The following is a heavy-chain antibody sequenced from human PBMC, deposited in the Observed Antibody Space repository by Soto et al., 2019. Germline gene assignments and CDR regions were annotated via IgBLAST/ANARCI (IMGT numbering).Heavy chain of an antibody. J-gene: IGHJ6*02. D-gene: IGHD3-3*01. CDR1: GGTFSSYA. CDR2: IIPLFGTA. Sequence: YAVKVACKASGGTFSSYAISWVRQAPGQGLEWMGGIIPLFGTANYAQKFQGRVTITADESTSTAYMELSSLRSEDTAVYYCARGKGWSGYYYYYDMDVWGQGSTDTVSS. CDR3: ARGKGWSGYYYYYDMDV. V-gene: IGHV1-69*13.